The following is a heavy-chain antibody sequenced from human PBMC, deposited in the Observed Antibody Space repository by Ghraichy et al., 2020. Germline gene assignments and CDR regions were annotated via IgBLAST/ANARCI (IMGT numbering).Heavy chain of an antibody. CDR2: IYYSGST. Sequence: SETLSLTCTVSGGSISSYYWSWIRQPPGKGLEWIGYIYYSGSTNYNPSLKSRVTISVDTSKNQFSLKLSSVTAADTAVYYCARDDRLAVAGLDTWGQGILVIVS. CDR1: GGSISSYY. D-gene: IGHD6-19*01. J-gene: IGHJ5*02. CDR3: ARDDRLAVAGLDT. V-gene: IGHV4-59*01.